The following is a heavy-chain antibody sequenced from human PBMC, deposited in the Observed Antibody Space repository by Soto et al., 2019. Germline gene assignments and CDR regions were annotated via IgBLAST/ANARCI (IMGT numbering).Heavy chain of an antibody. J-gene: IGHJ4*02. CDR2: IRGSGGTT. V-gene: IGHV3-23*01. D-gene: IGHD6-19*01. Sequence: EVRLWESGGGLVQPGGSLRLSCAASGFTFSRYAMSWLRQAPGKGLEWVSLIRGSGGTTKYPDSVIGRFTISRDNSKNTLDLEMNSLRGEDTAVYYCAKARSNDGWYQIDYWGQGTLVSVSS. CDR3: AKARSNDGWYQIDY. CDR1: GFTFSRYA.